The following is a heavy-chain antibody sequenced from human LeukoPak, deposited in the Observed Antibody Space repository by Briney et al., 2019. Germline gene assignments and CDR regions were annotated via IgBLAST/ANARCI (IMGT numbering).Heavy chain of an antibody. CDR1: GFTFSTYA. V-gene: IGHV3-23*01. D-gene: IGHD6-13*01. CDR2: ISGSGGDT. J-gene: IGHJ6*02. Sequence: GGSLRLSCAASGFTFSTYAMSWVRQAPGKGLEWVSAISGSGGDTYYADSVKGRFTISRDNFKNTLHLRMNSLSAEDTAVYYCAKALGAAAGTGGSVYYYYYYGMDVWGQGTTVTVSS. CDR3: AKALGAAAGTGGSVYYYYYYGMDV.